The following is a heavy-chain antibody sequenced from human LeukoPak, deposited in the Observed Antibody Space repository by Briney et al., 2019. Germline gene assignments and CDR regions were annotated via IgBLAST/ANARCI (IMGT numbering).Heavy chain of an antibody. CDR1: GFTFSSYG. Sequence: GGSLRLSCAASGFTFSSYGMHWVRQAPGKGLEWVAVISYDGSNKYYADSVKGRFTISRDNSKNTLYLQMNSLRAEDTAVYYCAKGRTRAIFDWLSLDYWGQGTLVTVSS. V-gene: IGHV3-30*18. J-gene: IGHJ4*02. D-gene: IGHD3-9*01. CDR3: AKGRTRAIFDWLSLDY. CDR2: ISYDGSNK.